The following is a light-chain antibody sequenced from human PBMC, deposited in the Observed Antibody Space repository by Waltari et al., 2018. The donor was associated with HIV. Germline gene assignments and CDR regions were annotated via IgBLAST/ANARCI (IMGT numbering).Light chain of an antibody. J-gene: IGKJ4*01. CDR1: LTIGNY. V-gene: IGKV3-11*01. CDR3: QQRHSWPFS. Sequence: EIALTHSPVDLSLSPGDIATLSCRANLTIGNYLGWYQQKPGQGPSLLIYDASKRVTGVPVRFRGSGSGTDLSLSINNIQPEDSAVYYCQQRHSWPFSFGGGTKVEI. CDR2: DAS.